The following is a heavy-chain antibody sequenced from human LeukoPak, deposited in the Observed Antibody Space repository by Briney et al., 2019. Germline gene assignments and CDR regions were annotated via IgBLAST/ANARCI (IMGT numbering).Heavy chain of an antibody. CDR2: IRNEANSYTT. J-gene: IGHJ5*02. CDR1: GFNFRSLY. D-gene: IGHD6-19*01. Sequence: PGGSLRLSCAASGFNFRSLYMDWVRQAPGKGLEWVGRIRNEANSYTTDYATSVKGRFTISRDDSKNTLYLQMNSLKTEDTAVYYCTTDIPVAGTPQVWFDPWGQGTLVTVSS. CDR3: TTDIPVAGTPQVWFDP. V-gene: IGHV3-72*01.